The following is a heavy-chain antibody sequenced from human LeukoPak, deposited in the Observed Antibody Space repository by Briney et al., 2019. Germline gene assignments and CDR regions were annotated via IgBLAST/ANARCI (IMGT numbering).Heavy chain of an antibody. D-gene: IGHD1-1*01. CDR2: INHSGST. J-gene: IGHJ5*02. Sequence: SETLSLTCAVYGGSFSGYYWSWIRQPPGKGLEWIGEINHSGSTNYDPSLKSRVTISVDTSKNQFSLKLSSVTAADTAVYYCARLGASGYRWFDPWGQGTLVTVSS. CDR3: ARLGASGYRWFDP. CDR1: GGSFSGYY. V-gene: IGHV4-34*01.